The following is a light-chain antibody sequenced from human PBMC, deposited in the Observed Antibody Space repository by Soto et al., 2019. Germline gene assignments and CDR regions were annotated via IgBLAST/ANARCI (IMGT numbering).Light chain of an antibody. V-gene: IGKV1-5*03. CDR1: QRIKNW. CDR2: QAS. CDR3: QQYNSHWSWT. J-gene: IGKJ1*01. Sequence: DIEMTQSPSTLAASAGDRVTITCRASQRIKNWVAWYQQKPGKAPKLLSYQASNLQSGGPPRFRGSGFGKEITLTISNLPAEDFAMYSSQQYNSHWSWTFGQGTNVDIK.